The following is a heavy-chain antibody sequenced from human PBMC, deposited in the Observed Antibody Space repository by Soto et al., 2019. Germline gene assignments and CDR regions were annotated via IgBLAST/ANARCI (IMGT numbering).Heavy chain of an antibody. J-gene: IGHJ4*02. Sequence: QVQLQQWGAGLLKPSETLSLTCAVYGGSFSGYYWSWVRQPPGKGLEWTGEINHSRSTNYNPSLNSRGTISVDTSKHQFSLKLSSVTAADTAVYYCARETIGGVIGLDYWGQVTLVTVSS. CDR2: INHSRST. CDR3: ARETIGGVIGLDY. D-gene: IGHD3-16*02. V-gene: IGHV4-34*01. CDR1: GGSFSGYY.